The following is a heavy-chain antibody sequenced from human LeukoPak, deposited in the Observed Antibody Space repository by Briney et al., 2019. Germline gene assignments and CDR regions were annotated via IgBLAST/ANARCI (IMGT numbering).Heavy chain of an antibody. D-gene: IGHD3-22*01. V-gene: IGHV4-59*01. CDR2: IYYSGST. CDR1: GGSISSYY. CDR3: AREKTKYYYDSSGYYDY. Sequence: SETLSLTCTVSGGSISSYYWSWIRQPPGKGLEWIGYIYYSGSTNYNPSLKSRVTISVDTSKNQFSLKLSSVTAADTAVYYCAREKTKYYYDSSGYYDYWGQGTLVTVSS. J-gene: IGHJ4*02.